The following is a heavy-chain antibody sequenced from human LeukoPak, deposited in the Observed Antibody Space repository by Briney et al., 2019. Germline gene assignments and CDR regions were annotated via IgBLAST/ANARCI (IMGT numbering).Heavy chain of an antibody. CDR2: IYSGGST. CDR3: ARDPRYSGSSVDAFDI. Sequence: GGSLRLSCAASGFTVSSNYMSWVRQAPGKGLEWVPVIYSGGSTYYADSVKGRFTISRDNSKNTLYLQMNSLRAEDTAVYYCARDPRYSGSSVDAFDIWGQGTMVTVSS. J-gene: IGHJ3*02. CDR1: GFTVSSNY. V-gene: IGHV3-53*01. D-gene: IGHD1-26*01.